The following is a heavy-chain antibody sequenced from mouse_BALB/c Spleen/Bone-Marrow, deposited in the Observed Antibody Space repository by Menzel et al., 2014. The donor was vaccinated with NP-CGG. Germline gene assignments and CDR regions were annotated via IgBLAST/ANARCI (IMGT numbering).Heavy chain of an antibody. Sequence: VKVVESGAELVRPGTSVTLSCKASGYTFTGYKMHWVKQTPVHGLEWIGLIDPETGGTAYNQKFKGKATLTADKSSSTAYMDLRSLTSEDSAVYYCTIVAYWGQGTLVAVSA. J-gene: IGHJ3*01. V-gene: IGHV1-15*01. CDR1: GYTFTGYK. CDR3: TIVAY. CDR2: IDPETGGT.